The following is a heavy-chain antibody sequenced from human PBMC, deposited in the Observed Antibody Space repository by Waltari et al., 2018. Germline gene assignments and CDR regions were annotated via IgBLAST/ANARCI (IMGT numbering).Heavy chain of an antibody. D-gene: IGHD3-22*01. V-gene: IGHV3-7*01. Sequence: EVQLVESGGGLVQPGGSLRLSCAASGFTFSSYWMSWVLQAPGKGLEWVANIKQDGSEKYYVDSGKGRFTISRDNAKNSLYLQMNSLRAEDTAVYYCAGLVSGYYDYWGQGTLVTVSS. CDR1: GFTFSSYW. CDR3: AGLVSGYYDY. CDR2: IKQDGSEK. J-gene: IGHJ4*02.